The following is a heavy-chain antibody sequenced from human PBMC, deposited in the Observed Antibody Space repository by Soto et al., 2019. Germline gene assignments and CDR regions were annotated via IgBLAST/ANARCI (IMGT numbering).Heavy chain of an antibody. CDR2: IYPSDSDT. V-gene: IGHV5-51*01. CDR3: ARQVTTGGHY. Sequence: PGESLKISCKGSGYSFATYWIGWVRQMPGKGLEWMAIIYPSDSDTRYSPSFQGQVTISAGKSISTAYLQWSSLKASDTAMYYCARQVTTGGHYWGQGTLVTVSS. D-gene: IGHD2-8*02. CDR1: GYSFATYW. J-gene: IGHJ4*02.